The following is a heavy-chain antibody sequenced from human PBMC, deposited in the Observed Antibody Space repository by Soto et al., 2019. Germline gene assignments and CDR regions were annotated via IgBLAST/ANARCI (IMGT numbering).Heavy chain of an antibody. CDR3: AKVSSSWYSGFFDL. D-gene: IGHD6-13*01. CDR2: LSDSGGST. CDR1: GFTFSSHA. J-gene: IGHJ4*02. V-gene: IGHV3-23*01. Sequence: PGGSLRLSCTASGFTFSSHAMTWVRQAPGKGLEWVSGLSDSGGSTYYADSVKGRFTISRDNSMNTLYLQMNTLRAEDTAVYYCAKVSSSWYSGFFDLWGQGTLVTV.